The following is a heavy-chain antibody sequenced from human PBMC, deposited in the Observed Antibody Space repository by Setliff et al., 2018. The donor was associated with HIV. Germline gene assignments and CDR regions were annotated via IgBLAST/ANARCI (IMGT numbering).Heavy chain of an antibody. V-gene: IGHV3-53*01. CDR2: IYSGGST. Sequence: GGSLRLSCAASGFTVSSNYMNWVRQAPGKGLEWVSVIYSGGSTYYADSVKGRFTISRDNSKNTLYLQMNSLRAEDTAVYYCAMRYYYDSSGYYQFDYWGQGTLVTVSS. D-gene: IGHD3-22*01. J-gene: IGHJ4*02. CDR1: GFTVSSNY. CDR3: AMRYYYDSSGYYQFDY.